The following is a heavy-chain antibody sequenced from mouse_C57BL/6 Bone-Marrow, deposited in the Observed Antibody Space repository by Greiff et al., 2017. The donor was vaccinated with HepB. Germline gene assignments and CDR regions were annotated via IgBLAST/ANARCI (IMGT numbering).Heavy chain of an antibody. CDR3: AREWLFTTVVASFDY. Sequence: VKVVESGGGLVKPGGSLKLSCAASGFTFSSYAMSWVRQTPEKRLGWVATISDGGSYTYYPDNVKGRFTISRDNAKNNLYLQMSHLKSEDTAMYYCAREWLFTTVVASFDYWGQGTTLTVSS. D-gene: IGHD1-1*01. CDR1: GFTFSSYA. V-gene: IGHV5-4*01. J-gene: IGHJ2*01. CDR2: ISDGGSYT.